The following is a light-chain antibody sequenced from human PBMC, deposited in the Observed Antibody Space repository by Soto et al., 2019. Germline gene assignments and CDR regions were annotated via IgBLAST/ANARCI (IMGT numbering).Light chain of an antibody. CDR3: VLYMGSGIVV. V-gene: IGLV8-61*01. Sequence: QTVVTQEPSFSVSPGGTVTLTCGLSSGSVSTSYYPSWYQQTPGQAPRTLIYSTNTRSSGVPDRFSGSILGNKAALTITGAQADDESDYYWVLYMGSGIVVFGGGTKVTVL. CDR2: STN. J-gene: IGLJ2*01. CDR1: SGSVSTSYY.